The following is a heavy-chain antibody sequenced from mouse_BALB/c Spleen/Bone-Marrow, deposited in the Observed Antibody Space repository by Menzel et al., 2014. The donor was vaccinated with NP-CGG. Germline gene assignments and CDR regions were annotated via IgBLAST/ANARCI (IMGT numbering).Heavy chain of an antibody. Sequence: QVQLQQSGAELVWPGASVKLSCRASGYTFTSYWINWVKQRPGQGLEWIGNIYPSDSYTNYNQRFKDKATLTVDKSSSTAYTQLSSPTSEDSAVYYCTRYGNSHYYAMDYWGQGTSVTVSS. CDR2: IYPSDSYT. V-gene: IGHV1-69*02. J-gene: IGHJ4*01. CDR1: GYTFTSYW. CDR3: TRYGNSHYYAMDY. D-gene: IGHD1-1*01.